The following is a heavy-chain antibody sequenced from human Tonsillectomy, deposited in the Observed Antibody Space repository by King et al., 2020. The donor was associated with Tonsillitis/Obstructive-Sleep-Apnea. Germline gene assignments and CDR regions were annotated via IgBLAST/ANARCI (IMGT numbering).Heavy chain of an antibody. CDR2: ISAYNGDT. V-gene: IGHV1-18*01. J-gene: IGHJ4*02. CDR1: GYTFTTYG. D-gene: IGHD3-22*01. CDR3: ARDSVSDYSDSSGYSTFDY. Sequence: QLVQSGAEVKKPGASVKVSCKASGYTFTTYGISWVRQAPGQGLEWMGWISAYNGDTNHAQKLQGRVTMTTDTSTSTAYMEVKRLRADDTAVYYCARDSVSDYSDSSGYSTFDYWGQGTLVTVSS.